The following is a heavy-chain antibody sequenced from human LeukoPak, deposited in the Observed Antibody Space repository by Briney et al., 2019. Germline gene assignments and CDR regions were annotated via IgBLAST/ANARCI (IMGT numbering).Heavy chain of an antibody. V-gene: IGHV1-24*01. J-gene: IGHJ4*02. CDR2: FDPEDGET. Sequence: ASVKVSCKVSGYTLTELSMHWVRQAPGKGLEWMGGFDPEDGETIYAQKFQGRVTMTGDTSTDTAYMELSSLRSEDTAVYYCATVVDNWNDFDYWGQGTLVTVSS. CDR1: GYTLTELS. D-gene: IGHD1-1*01. CDR3: ATVVDNWNDFDY.